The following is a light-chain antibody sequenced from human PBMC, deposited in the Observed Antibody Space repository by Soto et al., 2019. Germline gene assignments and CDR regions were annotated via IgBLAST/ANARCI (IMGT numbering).Light chain of an antibody. V-gene: IGKV3-15*01. CDR1: HSVNSH. Sequence: MMMTQSPSTFSVSPGERVPLSCRTSHSVNSHVAWYQQKPGQAPRLLLYGASTRATGIPVRFSGSGFGTEFTLTISSLQSEDFAVYYCQQYKNWPLFGQGTRLEIK. CDR3: QQYKNWPL. J-gene: IGKJ5*01. CDR2: GAS.